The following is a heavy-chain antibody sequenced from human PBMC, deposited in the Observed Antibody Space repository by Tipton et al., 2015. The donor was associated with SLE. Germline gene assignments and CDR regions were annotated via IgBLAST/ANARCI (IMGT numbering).Heavy chain of an antibody. V-gene: IGHV4-59*01. Sequence: TLRLSCAVYTGSFSGYYWTWIRQPPGKGLEWIAYIYNSVNTNYNPSLKSRVTISVDTSKNQFSLTLSSVTAADTAVYYCARELMVVRGLSRRDAFDIWGQGAMVTVSS. D-gene: IGHD3-10*01. CDR2: IYNSVNT. CDR1: TGSFSGYY. J-gene: IGHJ3*02. CDR3: ARELMVVRGLSRRDAFDI.